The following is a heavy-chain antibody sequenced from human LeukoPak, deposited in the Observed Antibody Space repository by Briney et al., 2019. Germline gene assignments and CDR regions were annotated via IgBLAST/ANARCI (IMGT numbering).Heavy chain of an antibody. CDR2: IIPIFGTA. Sequence: GASVKVSCKASGGTFSSYAISWVRQAPGQGLEWMGGIIPIFGTANYAQKFQGRVTITADESTSTAYMELSSLRSDDTAVYYCARRCRAYGSGSSRAFDYWGQGTLVTVSS. V-gene: IGHV1-69*13. CDR3: ARRCRAYGSGSSRAFDY. D-gene: IGHD3-10*01. CDR1: GGTFSSYA. J-gene: IGHJ4*02.